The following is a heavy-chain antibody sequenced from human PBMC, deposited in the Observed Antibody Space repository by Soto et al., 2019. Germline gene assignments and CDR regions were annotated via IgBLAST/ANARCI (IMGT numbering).Heavy chain of an antibody. CDR2: IYYTGTS. CDR1: GGSISSYY. J-gene: IGHJ6*02. Sequence: QVQLQESGPGLVKPSETLFLTCTVSGGSISSYYWSWIRQPPGKGLEWIGYIYYTGTSYYNPSLRSRVTISVDTSKSQFSLKLSSVTAADTAVYFCARGDYGGTSYYGMDVWGQGTTVTVSS. CDR3: ARGDYGGTSYYGMDV. V-gene: IGHV4-59*12. D-gene: IGHD4-17*01.